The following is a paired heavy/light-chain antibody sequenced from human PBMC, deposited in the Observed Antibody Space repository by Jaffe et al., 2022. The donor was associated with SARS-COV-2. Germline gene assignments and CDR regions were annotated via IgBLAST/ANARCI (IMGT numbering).Light chain of an antibody. V-gene: IGKV2-30*01. CDR2: KVS. Sequence: DVVMTQSPLSLPVTLGQSASISCRSSQSLVYDDGNTYLTWFQQRPGQSPRRLIYKVSNRESGVPDRFSGSGSGTDFTLRISRVEAEDVGIYYCMQGTQWPPTFGQGTKVEIK. CDR1: QSLVYDDGNTY. J-gene: IGKJ1*01. CDR3: MQGTQWPPT.
Heavy chain of an antibody. CDR1: GFIFDDFA. D-gene: IGHD6-19*01. V-gene: IGHV3-43D*03. CDR2: ISWHGGDT. Sequence: EVQLVESGGVVVQPGGSLRLSCAASGFIFDDFAMHWVRQSPGKGLEWVSLISWHGGDTDYADSVKGRFTISRDNRKNSLYLQMDSLRAEDTALYYCAKDISSAAVAIDYWGQGTLVIVSS. J-gene: IGHJ4*02. CDR3: AKDISSAAVAIDY.